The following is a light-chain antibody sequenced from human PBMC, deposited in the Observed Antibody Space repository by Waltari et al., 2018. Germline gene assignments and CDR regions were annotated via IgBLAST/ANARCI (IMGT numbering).Light chain of an antibody. Sequence: QSALTQPASVSASPGQSITISCKGTSSDIGSYNLVSWYQQHPGKAPKVMIYDVTKRPSGVSNRFAGSKSGYTDSLTVSGLQAEDESDYYCCSYAGDSLWVFGGGTKLTVL. V-gene: IGLV2-23*02. J-gene: IGLJ3*02. CDR3: CSYAGDSLWV. CDR1: SSDIGSYNL. CDR2: DVT.